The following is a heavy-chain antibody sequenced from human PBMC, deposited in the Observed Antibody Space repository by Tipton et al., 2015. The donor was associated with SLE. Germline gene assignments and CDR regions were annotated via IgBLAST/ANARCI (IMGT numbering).Heavy chain of an antibody. CDR3: ARNPLGGPDV. J-gene: IGHJ6*02. CDR2: IYYSGST. Sequence: TLSLTCTVSGGSISSHYWSWIRQPPEKGLEWIGHIYYSGSTNYNPSLKSRVTISVDKSKNQFSLKLSSVTAADTAVYYCARNPLGGPDVWGQGTTVTVSS. D-gene: IGHD3-16*01. CDR1: GGSISSHY. V-gene: IGHV4-59*11.